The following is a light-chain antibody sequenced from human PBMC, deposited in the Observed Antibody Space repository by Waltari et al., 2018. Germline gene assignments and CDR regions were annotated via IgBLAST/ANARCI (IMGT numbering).Light chain of an antibody. V-gene: IGKV3-20*01. Sequence: VLTQSPGTLSLSPGERATLSCRASQTIPSRYLAWYQQRPGQAPRHLIYGASSRATGIPDRFSGSGSGTDFTLTISRLEPEDFAVYYCQQYGTSPPWTFGPGTKVEIK. CDR1: QTIPSRY. J-gene: IGKJ1*01. CDR3: QQYGTSPPWT. CDR2: GAS.